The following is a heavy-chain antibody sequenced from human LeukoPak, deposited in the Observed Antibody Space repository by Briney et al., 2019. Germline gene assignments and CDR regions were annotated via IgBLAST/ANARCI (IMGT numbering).Heavy chain of an antibody. Sequence: GGSLRLSCAASGFTFSSYWMSWVRQAPGKGLEWVAIIKQDGSEKYYVDSVKGRFTISRDNSKNTLYLQMNSLRAEDTAVYYCARVYYYDSSGYLRYFDYWGQGTLVTVSS. D-gene: IGHD3-22*01. J-gene: IGHJ4*02. CDR3: ARVYYYDSSGYLRYFDY. CDR2: IKQDGSEK. CDR1: GFTFSSYW. V-gene: IGHV3-7*01.